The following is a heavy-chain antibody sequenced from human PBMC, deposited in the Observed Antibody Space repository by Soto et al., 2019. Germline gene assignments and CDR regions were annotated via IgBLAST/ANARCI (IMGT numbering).Heavy chain of an antibody. Sequence: EVQLVESGGGLVQPGGSLRLSCAASGFTVSSNYMSWVRQAPGKGLEWVSVIYSGGSTYYADSVKGRFTISRDNSKNTLYLQMNSLRAEDTAVYYWARDWPYGIYDYWGQGTLVTVSS. V-gene: IGHV3-66*01. CDR1: GFTVSSNY. CDR3: ARDWPYGIYDY. D-gene: IGHD5-12*01. J-gene: IGHJ4*02. CDR2: IYSGGST.